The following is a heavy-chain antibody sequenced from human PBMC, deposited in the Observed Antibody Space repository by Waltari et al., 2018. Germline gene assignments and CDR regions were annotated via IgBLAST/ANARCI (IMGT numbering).Heavy chain of an antibody. J-gene: IGHJ4*02. CDR2: IYYSGST. Sequence: QVQLQESGPGLVKPSETLSLTCTVSGGSISSHYWSWIRQPPGKGLEWIGYIYYSGSTNYNPALKSRVTISVDTSKNQFSLKLSSVTAADTAVYYCARGGGYSGSYYYFDYWGQGTLVTVSS. CDR3: ARGGGYSGSYYYFDY. V-gene: IGHV4-59*11. D-gene: IGHD1-26*01. CDR1: GGSISSHY.